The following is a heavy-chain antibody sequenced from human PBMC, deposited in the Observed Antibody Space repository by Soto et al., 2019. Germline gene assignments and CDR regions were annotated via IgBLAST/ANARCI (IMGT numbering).Heavy chain of an antibody. D-gene: IGHD5-12*01. V-gene: IGHV4-38-2*02. CDR2: MYHDGNT. Sequence: PSETLSLTCAVSGYSIISGCFWGFIRQPPGKGLEWIANMYHDGNTHYNPSLKSRVTMSVDTSKNQFSLKLNSVTAADTAVYYCARESYSGYHSYDYWGQGILVTVSS. CDR3: ARESYSGYHSYDY. J-gene: IGHJ4*02. CDR1: GYSIISGCF.